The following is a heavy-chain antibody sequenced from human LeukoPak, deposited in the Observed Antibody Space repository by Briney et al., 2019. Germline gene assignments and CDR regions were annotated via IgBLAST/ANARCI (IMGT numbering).Heavy chain of an antibody. Sequence: SETLSLTCTVSGGSISSYYWTRIRQPPGKGLEWIGYIYYTGATSYNPSLKSRVTISVDTSKNQFSLKLTSVTAADTAVYYCAKYGGSGWVIDYWGQGTLVTVSS. CDR2: IYYTGAT. CDR3: AKYGGSGWVIDY. CDR1: GGSISSYY. V-gene: IGHV4-59*08. D-gene: IGHD6-19*01. J-gene: IGHJ4*02.